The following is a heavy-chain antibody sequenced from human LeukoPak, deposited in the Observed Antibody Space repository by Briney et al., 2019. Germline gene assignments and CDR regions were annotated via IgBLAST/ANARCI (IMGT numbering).Heavy chain of an antibody. V-gene: IGHV3-15*01. J-gene: IGHJ4*02. CDR2: IKSKTDSGTT. CDR3: TTELTLAYDSSGYYFSY. D-gene: IGHD3-22*01. CDR1: GFTFSNAW. Sequence: PGGSLRLSCAASGFTFSNAWMSWVRQAPGKGLEWVGRIKSKTDSGTTDYAAPVKGRFTISRDDSKTTLYLQMNSLKTEDTAVYYCTTELTLAYDSSGYYFSYWGQGTLVTVSS.